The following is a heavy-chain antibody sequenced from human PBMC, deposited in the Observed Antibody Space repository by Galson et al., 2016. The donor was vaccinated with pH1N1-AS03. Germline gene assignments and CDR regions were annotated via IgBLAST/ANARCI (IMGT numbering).Heavy chain of an antibody. CDR2: IYYSGST. D-gene: IGHD2/OR15-2a*01. CDR1: GGSISSGTYY. Sequence: TLSLTCTVSGGSISSGTYYWSWIRQHPGKGLEWIGYIYYSGSTYYNPSLKSRVTISVDTSKNQFSLKLNSVTAADTAVYYCARDSTYYFDMDDFYHGLDVWGQGTTVTASS. V-gene: IGHV4-31*03. J-gene: IGHJ6*02. CDR3: ARDSTYYFDMDDFYHGLDV.